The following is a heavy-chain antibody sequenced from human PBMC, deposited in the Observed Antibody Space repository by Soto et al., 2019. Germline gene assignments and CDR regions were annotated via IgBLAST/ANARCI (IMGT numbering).Heavy chain of an antibody. CDR2: IADDGSSE. Sequence: QVQLVESGGGVVQPGRSLRLSCEASGFTFSSYPMHWVRQAPGKGLEWMAIIADDGSSEHYAASVKGRFTISRDNSKNTLFLHMSSLTPEDTATYFCARDGSSSSYFDWYFDLWGRGTLVSVSS. CDR1: GFTFSSYP. D-gene: IGHD1-26*01. CDR3: ARDGSSSSYFDWYFDL. V-gene: IGHV3-30-3*01. J-gene: IGHJ2*01.